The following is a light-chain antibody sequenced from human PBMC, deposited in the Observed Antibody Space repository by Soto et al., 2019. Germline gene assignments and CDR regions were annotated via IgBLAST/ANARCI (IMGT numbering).Light chain of an antibody. Sequence: QSALTQPPSASGSPGQSVTISCTGTSSDVGAYTFVSRYQQHPGKAPKVMIFEVNKRPSGVPDRFSGSKSGNTASLTVSGLQAEDEAFYHCSSYAGSNSWVFGGGTKLTVL. V-gene: IGLV2-8*01. CDR1: SSDVGAYTF. J-gene: IGLJ3*02. CDR3: SSYAGSNSWV. CDR2: EVN.